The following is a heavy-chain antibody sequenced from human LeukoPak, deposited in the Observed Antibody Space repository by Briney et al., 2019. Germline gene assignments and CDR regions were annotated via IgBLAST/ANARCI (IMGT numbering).Heavy chain of an antibody. V-gene: IGHV4-59*11. CDR1: GGSIGSHF. D-gene: IGHD6-19*01. J-gene: IGHJ4*02. CDR2: IYNRGTT. Sequence: SETLSLTCTVSGGSIGSHFWSWMRQPPGKGLEWIGNIYNRGTTNYNPSLNSRVTMSVDTSKNQLSLQLTSVTAADTAVYYCTKATQWLAFDYWGRGTLVTVSS. CDR3: TKATQWLAFDY.